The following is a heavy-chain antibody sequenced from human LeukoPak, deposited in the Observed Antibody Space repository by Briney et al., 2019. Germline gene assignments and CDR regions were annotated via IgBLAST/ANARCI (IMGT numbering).Heavy chain of an antibody. Sequence: GGSLRLSCAASGFTFSTYWMTWVRQAPGKGLEWVATIKGDGSVKGHVDSVKGRFTISRDNAKNSLYLQMNSLKVEDTAVYYCVRAHWNEVATWGQGTLVTVSS. J-gene: IGHJ5*02. CDR3: VRAHWNEVAT. V-gene: IGHV3-7*01. CDR2: IKGDGSVK. CDR1: GFTFSTYW. D-gene: IGHD1-1*01.